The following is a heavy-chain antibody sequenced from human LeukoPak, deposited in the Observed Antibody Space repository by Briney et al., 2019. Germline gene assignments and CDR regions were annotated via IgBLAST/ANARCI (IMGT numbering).Heavy chain of an antibody. CDR2: IYTSGST. CDR3: ARSITMVRGVMDYYYYYYVDV. D-gene: IGHD3-10*01. V-gene: IGHV4-4*09. Sequence: SETLSLTCTVSGGSISSYYWSWIRQPPGKGLEWIGYIYTSGSTNYNPSLKSRVTISVDTSKNQFSLKLSSVTAADTAVYYCARSITMVRGVMDYYYYYYVDVWGKGTTVTVSS. J-gene: IGHJ6*03. CDR1: GGSISSYY.